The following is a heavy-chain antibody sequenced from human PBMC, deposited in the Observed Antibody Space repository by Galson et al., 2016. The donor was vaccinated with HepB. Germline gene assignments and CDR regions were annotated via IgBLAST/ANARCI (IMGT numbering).Heavy chain of an antibody. CDR2: IAHSGST. D-gene: IGHD1-1*01. V-gene: IGHV4-34*01. Sequence: ETLSLTCAVYGGSFSDYSWSWIRQPPGKGLEWIGEIAHSGSTNYNPSLKRRVTISEDTSKNQVSLKLRSVIAADTAIYYCARDARRTSKGAPRTFYYYYAWDVWGQGTTVTVPS. CDR1: GGSFSDYS. J-gene: IGHJ6*02. CDR3: ARDARRTSKGAPRTFYYYYAWDV.